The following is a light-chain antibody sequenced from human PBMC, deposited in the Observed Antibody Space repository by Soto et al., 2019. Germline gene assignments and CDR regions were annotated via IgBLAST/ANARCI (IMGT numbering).Light chain of an antibody. J-gene: IGLJ1*01. CDR1: SSNIGAGYD. CDR3: QSYDSSLSGFYV. CDR2: GNS. Sequence: QPVLTQPPSVSGAPGQRVTISCTGSSSNIGAGYDVHWYQQLPGTAPKLLIYGNSNRPSGVPDRFSGSKSGTLASLAITGLQAEDEADYYCQSYDSSLSGFYVFGTGTKLTVL. V-gene: IGLV1-40*01.